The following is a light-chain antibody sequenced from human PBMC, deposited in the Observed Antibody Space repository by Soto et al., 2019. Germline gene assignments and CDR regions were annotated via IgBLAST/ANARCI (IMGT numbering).Light chain of an antibody. CDR1: QGIGDT. CDR2: DTS. CDR3: QHYVNWPLT. Sequence: EIVMTQSPATLSVSPGEGATISCRASQGIGDTVAWYQQKPGQTPRLLIYDTSIRATGVPARFSGSRSGAEFTLTISSLQSDDFAVYYCQHYVNWPLTFGGWTKVESK. J-gene: IGKJ4*01. V-gene: IGKV3-15*01.